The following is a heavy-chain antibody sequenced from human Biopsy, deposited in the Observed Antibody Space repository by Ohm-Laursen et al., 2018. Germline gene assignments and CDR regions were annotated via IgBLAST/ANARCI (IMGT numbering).Heavy chain of an antibody. V-gene: IGHV4-4*07. CDR3: ARGTGKYYVYGAFDI. CDR2: IHTSGST. J-gene: IGHJ3*02. Sequence: PPGTLSLTCAVSGDSISNDYWSWIRQSAGQGLEWIGRIHTSGSTNHNLSLKSRVTMSVDTSKNQFSLKLRSVTAADTAVYYCARGTGKYYVYGAFDIWGQGTMVTVSS. D-gene: IGHD3/OR15-3a*01. CDR1: GDSISNDY.